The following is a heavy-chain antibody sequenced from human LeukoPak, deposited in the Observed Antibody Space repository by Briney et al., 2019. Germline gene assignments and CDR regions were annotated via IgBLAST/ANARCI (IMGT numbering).Heavy chain of an antibody. CDR3: ASDPQYDDFDI. V-gene: IGHV3-23*01. CDR2: IGNSGDRT. J-gene: IGHJ3*02. CDR1: GYSFSNYA. Sequence: GGSLRLSYAASGYSFSNYAMAWFRQAPGKGLEWVSTIGNSGDRTHYADSVKGRFTISRGNSKNTLYLQMNILRAEDTAVYYCASDPQYDDFDIWGQGTMVTVSS.